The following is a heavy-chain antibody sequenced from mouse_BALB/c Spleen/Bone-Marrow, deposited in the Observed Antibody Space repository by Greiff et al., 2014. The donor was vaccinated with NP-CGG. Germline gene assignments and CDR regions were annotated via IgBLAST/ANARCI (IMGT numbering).Heavy chain of an antibody. Sequence: EVQLQQSGAELVKPGASVKLSCTASGFNIKDTYMHWVKQRPEQGLEWIGRIDPANGNTKYDPKFQGKPTITADTSSNTAYLQLSSLTSEDTAVYYCARGLLQYYYAMDYWGQGTSVTVSS. D-gene: IGHD2-3*01. CDR3: ARGLLQYYYAMDY. V-gene: IGHV14-3*02. CDR1: GFNIKDTY. CDR2: IDPANGNT. J-gene: IGHJ4*01.